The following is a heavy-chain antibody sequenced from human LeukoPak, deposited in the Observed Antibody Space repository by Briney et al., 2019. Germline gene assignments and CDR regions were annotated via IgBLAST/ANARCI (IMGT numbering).Heavy chain of an antibody. D-gene: IGHD1-1*01. CDR1: GGSISSYY. Sequence: SETLSLTCTVSGGSISSYYWSWIRQPPGKGLEWIGYIYYSGSTNYNPSLKSRVTISVDRSKNQFSLKLSSVTAADTAVYYCARGGQLGNFNWFDPWGQGTLVTVSS. CDR3: ARGGQLGNFNWFDP. CDR2: IYYSGST. J-gene: IGHJ5*02. V-gene: IGHV4-59*12.